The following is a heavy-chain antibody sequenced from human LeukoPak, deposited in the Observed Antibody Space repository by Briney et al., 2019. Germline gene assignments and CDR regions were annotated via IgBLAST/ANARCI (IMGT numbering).Heavy chain of an antibody. D-gene: IGHD3-22*01. J-gene: IGHJ4*02. CDR1: EGTFRSFA. CDR2: IIPIFRTA. V-gene: IGHV1-69*01. Sequence: ASVRVSCKASEGTFRSFAISWVRQAPGQGVEWMGGIIPIFRTANYAQKFQGRVTITADESTSTPYMELSSLRSEDTAVYYCARALRYYSDSSGYAFDYWGQGTLVTVSS. CDR3: ARALRYYSDSSGYAFDY.